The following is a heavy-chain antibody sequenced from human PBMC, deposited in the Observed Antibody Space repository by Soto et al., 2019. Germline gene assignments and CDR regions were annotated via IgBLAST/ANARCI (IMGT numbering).Heavy chain of an antibody. D-gene: IGHD3-10*01. CDR2: IIPAFGTP. V-gene: IGHV1-69*01. J-gene: IGHJ6*02. CDR1: GGTFNNYA. Sequence: QVQLAQSGAEVKKRGSSVKVSCRVSGGTFNNYAISWVRQAPGEGLEWMGGIIPAFGTPKYAQRFQDRVTISADVYADTAYMELTSVRSDDTAVYYCARDTREITRVRGVIPYYIYHMDVWGPGTTVAVSS. CDR3: ARDTREITRVRGVIPYYIYHMDV.